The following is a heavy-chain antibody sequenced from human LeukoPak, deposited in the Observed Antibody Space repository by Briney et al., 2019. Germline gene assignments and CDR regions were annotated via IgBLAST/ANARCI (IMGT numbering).Heavy chain of an antibody. J-gene: IGHJ5*02. CDR1: GFTFSTYA. CDR3: ATDFYDST. CDR2: IRSNSDGGTI. D-gene: IGHD3-22*01. Sequence: GGSLRLSCAASGFTFSTYAMHWVRQAPGKGLEWVGRIRSNSDGGTIDYAAPVKGRFTLSRDDSKTTLYLQMNSLQTEDTAVYYCATDFYDSTWGQGTLVTVSS. V-gene: IGHV3-15*07.